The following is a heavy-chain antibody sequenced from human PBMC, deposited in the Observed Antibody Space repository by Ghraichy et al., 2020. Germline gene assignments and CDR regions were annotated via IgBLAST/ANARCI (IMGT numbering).Heavy chain of an antibody. CDR1: GFTFSNYA. V-gene: IGHV3-30*18. D-gene: IGHD4-17*01. J-gene: IGHJ4*02. CDR3: AKLHPENSGDSGYGDS. Sequence: GGSLRLSCTASGFTFSNYAMHWVRQAPGKGLEWVAVISYDGSNIYYADSVKGRFTISRDNSKNTVYVQMNSLRTEDTAVNYCAKLHPENSGDSGYGDSWGQGTLVTVSS. CDR2: ISYDGSNI.